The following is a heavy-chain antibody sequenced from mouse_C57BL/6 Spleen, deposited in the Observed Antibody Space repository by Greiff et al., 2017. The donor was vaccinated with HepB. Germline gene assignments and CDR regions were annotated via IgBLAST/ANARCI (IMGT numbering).Heavy chain of an antibody. D-gene: IGHD2-3*01. CDR2: ISYDGSN. Sequence: DVQLQESGPGLVKPSQSLSLTCSVTGYSITSGYYWNWIRQFPGNKLEWMGYISYDGSNNYNPSLKNRISITRDTSKNQFFLKLNSVTTEDTATYYCAREDDGYFSWFAYWGQGTLVTVSA. J-gene: IGHJ3*01. V-gene: IGHV3-6*01. CDR1: GYSITSGYY. CDR3: AREDDGYFSWFAY.